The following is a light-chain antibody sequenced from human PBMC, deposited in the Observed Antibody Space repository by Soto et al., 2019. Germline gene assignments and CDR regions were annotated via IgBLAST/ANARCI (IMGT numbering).Light chain of an antibody. J-gene: IGKJ1*01. Sequence: EIEMTQSPATLSVSPGERATLSCRASQSVSSNLAWFQQKPSQAPRLLIYDVSSRATGIPDRFSGSGSGTEFTLTISSLQSEDCAVYYCQQYNNWPRTFGQGTKVEIK. V-gene: IGKV3D-15*01. CDR2: DVS. CDR1: QSVSSN. CDR3: QQYNNWPRT.